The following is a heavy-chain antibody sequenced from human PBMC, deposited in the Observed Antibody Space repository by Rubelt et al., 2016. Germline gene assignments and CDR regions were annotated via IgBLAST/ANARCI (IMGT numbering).Heavy chain of an antibody. CDR1: GGSISSSNYY. V-gene: IGHV4-39*01. CDR3: ARYDGVMGQNDP. J-gene: IGHJ5*02. D-gene: IGHD2-8*01. CDR2: IYYSGNT. Sequence: QLQLQESAPGLVKPSETLSLTCTVSGGSISSSNYYWGWIRQPPGKGLEWIGSIYYSGNTYNNPSLTSRVSISVDTSTNQISLRLSSVTAADAAVYYCARYDGVMGQNDPWGQGTLVTVSS.